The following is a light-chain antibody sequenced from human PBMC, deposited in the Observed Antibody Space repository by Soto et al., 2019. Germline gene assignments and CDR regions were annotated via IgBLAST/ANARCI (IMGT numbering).Light chain of an antibody. V-gene: IGLV2-14*01. CDR2: DVS. J-gene: IGLJ2*01. Sequence: QSALTQPASVSGSPGQSITISCTGTSSDVGGYNFVSWYQQHPGKAPKLMIYDVSNRPSGASNRFSGSKSGNTASLTISGLQADDEADYYCSSYTSSSTLVVFGGGTQLTVL. CDR1: SSDVGGYNF. CDR3: SSYTSSSTLVV.